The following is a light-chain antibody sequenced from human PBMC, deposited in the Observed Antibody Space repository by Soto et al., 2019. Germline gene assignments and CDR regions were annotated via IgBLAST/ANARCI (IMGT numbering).Light chain of an antibody. J-gene: IGKJ1*01. CDR3: QQYENYWT. V-gene: IGKV1-5*01. Sequence: DIQMTQSPFTLSSSVLYIVTITXRAXHXXXXXXXXXXXXXXXXPKLLIYDASNLESGVPSRFSGSGSGTEFTLTISSLQPEDFAVYYCQQYENYWTFGQGTKVDIK. CDR1: HXXXXX. CDR2: DAS.